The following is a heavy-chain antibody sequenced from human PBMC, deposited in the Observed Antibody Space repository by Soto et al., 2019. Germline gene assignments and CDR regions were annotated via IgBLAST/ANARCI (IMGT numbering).Heavy chain of an antibody. D-gene: IGHD7-27*01. V-gene: IGHV4-61*03. Sequence: SETLSLTCIVSCDSVTSGSYYWTWLRQPPGKGLEWIGYISYTGRTKYNPSLQSRVTISVDTSKNDFSLNLSSVTAADTAVYFCAREWGLLPYYVMNVWGHGTAVTVSS. CDR2: ISYTGRT. CDR1: CDSVTSGSYY. CDR3: AREWGLLPYYVMNV. J-gene: IGHJ6*02.